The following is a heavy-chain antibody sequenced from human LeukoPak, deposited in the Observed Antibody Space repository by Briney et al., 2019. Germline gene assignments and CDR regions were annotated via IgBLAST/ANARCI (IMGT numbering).Heavy chain of an antibody. Sequence: GGSLRLSCAASGITFSDYWMTWVRQSPGKGLEWVANINQNGSEKYYVDSVKGRFAISRDNAKNSLYLQMNSLRAEDTAVYYCAREHSGYDFPGRDYYYMDVWGKGTTVTVSS. CDR2: INQNGSEK. V-gene: IGHV3-7*01. D-gene: IGHD5-12*01. CDR3: AREHSGYDFPGRDYYYMDV. CDR1: GITFSDYW. J-gene: IGHJ6*03.